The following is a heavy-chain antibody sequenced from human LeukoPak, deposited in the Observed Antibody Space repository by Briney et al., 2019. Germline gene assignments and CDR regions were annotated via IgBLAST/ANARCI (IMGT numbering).Heavy chain of an antibody. V-gene: IGHV3-53*01. Sequence: GGSLRLSCAASGFIVSNNFMSWVRQAPGKGPEWVSVMYRGGSRDYADSVKGRFTISRDNSKNTMYLQMDSLRVEDTAIYYYAREGVYNSHFDSWSWGTVVTVSS. J-gene: IGHJ4*02. D-gene: IGHD1-1*01. CDR3: AREGVYNSHFDS. CDR2: MYRGGSR. CDR1: GFIVSNNF.